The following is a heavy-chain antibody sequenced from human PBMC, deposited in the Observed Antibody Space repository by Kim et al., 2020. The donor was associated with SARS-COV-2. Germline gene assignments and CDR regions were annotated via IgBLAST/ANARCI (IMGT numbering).Heavy chain of an antibody. J-gene: IGHJ5*02. Sequence: ASVKVSCKASGYTFSNYGIHWVRQAPGQRLEWMGWISAGNGDTEYSQKFQGRVTITRDTSASTAYVEVTSLRSEDTAVYFCASRTDYGEAWGQGTLVTVS. CDR1: GYTFSNYG. CDR2: ISAGNGDT. CDR3: ASRTDYGEA. V-gene: IGHV1-3*01. D-gene: IGHD4-17*01.